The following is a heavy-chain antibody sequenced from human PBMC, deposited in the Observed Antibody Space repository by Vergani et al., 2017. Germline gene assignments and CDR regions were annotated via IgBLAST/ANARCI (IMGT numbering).Heavy chain of an antibody. V-gene: IGHV4-61*02. CDR2: IYGSGNI. CDR3: ANLFTSSRAGFEY. Sequence: QVQLQESGPGLVKPSQTLSLTCSVSGVSVSSTAFYWNWIRQPAGKGLEWIGRIYGSGNINYNPSLESRVTISRDTSKNQFSLRLRSVTAADTAVYFCANLFTSSRAGFEYWGPGTLVTVSS. D-gene: IGHD2-2*01. J-gene: IGHJ4*02. CDR1: GVSVSSTAFY.